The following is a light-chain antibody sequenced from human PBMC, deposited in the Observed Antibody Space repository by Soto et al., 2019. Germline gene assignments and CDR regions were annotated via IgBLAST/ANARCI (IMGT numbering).Light chain of an antibody. CDR1: SSDVGGYNY. CDR3: SSYTSSSPVV. V-gene: IGLV2-14*01. J-gene: IGLJ2*01. CDR2: EVS. Sequence: QSVLTQPASVSGSPGQSITISCTGTSSDVGGYNYVSWYQQHTGKAPKLMIYEVSNRPSGVSNRFSGSKSGNTASLTISGLQAEDEADYDSSSYTSSSPVVFVGGTKLTVL.